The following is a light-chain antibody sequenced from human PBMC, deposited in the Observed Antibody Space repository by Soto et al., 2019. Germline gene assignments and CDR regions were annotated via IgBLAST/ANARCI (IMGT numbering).Light chain of an antibody. Sequence: EIVLTQSPGTLSLSPGERATLSCRVSQSVSSYLAWYQQKPGQAPRLLIYGASSRATGIPDRFSGSGSGTDFTLTISRLEPEDFAVYYCQQYGSPSRTFGQGTKVEIK. CDR3: QQYGSPSRT. CDR2: GAS. CDR1: QSVSSY. J-gene: IGKJ1*01. V-gene: IGKV3-20*01.